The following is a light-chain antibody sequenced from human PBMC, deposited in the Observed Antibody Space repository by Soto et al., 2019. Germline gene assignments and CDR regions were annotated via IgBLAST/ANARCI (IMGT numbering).Light chain of an antibody. Sequence: AIQLTQSPSSLSASVGDRVAITCRASQGIRSYLAWYQQKPGEAPKLLIYDSSSLESGVPSRFSGSGSGTEFRLTISTMQPDDFATYYCRQYDSFSVTFGQGTRLEIK. CDR2: DSS. CDR1: QGIRSY. V-gene: IGKV1-13*02. J-gene: IGKJ5*01. CDR3: RQYDSFSVT.